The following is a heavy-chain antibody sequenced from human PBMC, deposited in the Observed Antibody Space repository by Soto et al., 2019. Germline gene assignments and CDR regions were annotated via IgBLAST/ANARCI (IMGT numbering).Heavy chain of an antibody. V-gene: IGHV1-69*02. CDR3: SIGSWSAETFDV. CDR2: IIPMLTVT. CDR1: GGTFSTYT. Sequence: QVHLEQSGAEVKKPGSSVKVSCKAAGGTFSTYTLIWVRQAPGQGLEWMGRIIPMLTVTNSAQKFQGRVTLTADKSTSTAFMELTSLTSDETDVYYCSIGSWSAETFDVWGQGTMVTVSS. J-gene: IGHJ3*01. D-gene: IGHD2-2*01.